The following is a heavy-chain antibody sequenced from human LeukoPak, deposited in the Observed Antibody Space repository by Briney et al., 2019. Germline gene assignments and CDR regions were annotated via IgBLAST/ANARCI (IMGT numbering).Heavy chain of an antibody. Sequence: GGSLRLSCAASGFTFSSYGMHWVRQAPGKGLEWVAVISYDGSNKYYADSVKGRFTISRDNSKNTLYLQMNSLRAEDTAVYYCARGWGGSYYYFDYWGQGTLVTVSS. D-gene: IGHD1-26*01. V-gene: IGHV3-30*03. CDR3: ARGWGGSYYYFDY. J-gene: IGHJ4*02. CDR1: GFTFSSYG. CDR2: ISYDGSNK.